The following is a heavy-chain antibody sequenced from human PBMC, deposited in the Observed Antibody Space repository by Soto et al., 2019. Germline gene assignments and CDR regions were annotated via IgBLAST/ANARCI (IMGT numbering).Heavy chain of an antibody. CDR3: ARYGSSGYDY. J-gene: IGHJ4*02. V-gene: IGHV3-64*01. Sequence: GGSLRLSCAASGFTFSHYAMHWVRQAPGKGLEYVSAITNNGGSTYYANSVKGRFTISRDNSKNTLYLQMGSLRAEDIGVYYCARYGSSGYDYWGQGTLVTVSS. D-gene: IGHD5-12*01. CDR2: ITNNGGST. CDR1: GFTFSHYA.